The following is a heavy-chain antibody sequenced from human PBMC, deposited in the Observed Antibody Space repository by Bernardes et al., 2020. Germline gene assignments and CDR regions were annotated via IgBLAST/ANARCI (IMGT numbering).Heavy chain of an antibody. V-gene: IGHV3-21*01. D-gene: IGHD2-2*01. CDR1: GFTFSMHS. Sequence: GGSLRLSCAASGFTFSMHSMNWVRQAPGKGLEWVSSISSSSSYIYYADSVQGRFAISRDNAKNSLFLQMNSLRAEDTAVYYCARDFYPGLPAATTPDFFYYYMDVWGKGTTVTVSS. CDR3: ARDFYPGLPAATTPDFFYYYMDV. J-gene: IGHJ6*03. CDR2: ISSSSSYI.